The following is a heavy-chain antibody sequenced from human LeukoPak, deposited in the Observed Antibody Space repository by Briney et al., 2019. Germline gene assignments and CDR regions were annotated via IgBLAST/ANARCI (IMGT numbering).Heavy chain of an antibody. D-gene: IGHD3-10*01. Sequence: LVKVSCKASGGTFSSYAISWVRQAPGQGLEWMGGIIPIFGTANYAQKFQGRVTITADESTSTAYMELSSLRSEDTAVYYCARDRSVYYYGSGSYYNVYFQHWGQGTLVAVSS. J-gene: IGHJ1*01. CDR3: ARDRSVYYYGSGSYYNVYFQH. CDR2: IIPIFGTA. CDR1: GGTFSSYA. V-gene: IGHV1-69*13.